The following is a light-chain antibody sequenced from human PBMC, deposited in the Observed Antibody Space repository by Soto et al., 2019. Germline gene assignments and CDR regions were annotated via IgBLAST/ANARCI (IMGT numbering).Light chain of an antibody. CDR1: QSISNY. CDR3: QQSYSSPPA. CDR2: TTS. J-gene: IGKJ1*01. V-gene: IGKV1-39*01. Sequence: DIQMTQSPSSLSASVGDRVTITCRASQSISNYLNWYQQKPRKAPQLLIYTTSSLQSGVPSRFSGSGSGTDFTLTISCLQPEDFATYYCQQSYSSPPAFGQGTKVEIK.